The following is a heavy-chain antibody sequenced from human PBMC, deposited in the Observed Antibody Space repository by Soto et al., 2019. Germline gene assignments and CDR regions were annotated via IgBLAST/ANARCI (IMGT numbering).Heavy chain of an antibody. CDR3: AKGSPDSRGYHFFFDH. J-gene: IGHJ4*02. CDR2: IWGSGANK. V-gene: IGHV3-33*06. CDR1: GFTFSSYG. Sequence: GGSLRLSCAASGFTFSSYGMHWVRQAPGKGLEWVAVIWGSGANKNYADSVKGRFTISRDNSKTTLFLQMNSLRAEDTAVYYCAKGSPDSRGYHFFFDHWGQGTMVTVSS. D-gene: IGHD3-22*01.